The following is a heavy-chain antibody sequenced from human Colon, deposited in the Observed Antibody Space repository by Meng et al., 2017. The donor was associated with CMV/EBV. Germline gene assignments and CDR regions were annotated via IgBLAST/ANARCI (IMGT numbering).Heavy chain of an antibody. J-gene: IGHJ6*02. CDR1: GCRFSNYV. Sequence: SLEISCAASGCRFSNYVMHLVRQAPGKGLEWVAVIWYDGSNKYYEDSVKGRFTISRDNSKNTMYLKVNSMRAEDTAVYYCAKDRRQRVYYNGMDVWGQGTTVTVSS. D-gene: IGHD6-25*01. V-gene: IGHV3-33*06. CDR2: IWYDGSNK. CDR3: AKDRRQRVYYNGMDV.